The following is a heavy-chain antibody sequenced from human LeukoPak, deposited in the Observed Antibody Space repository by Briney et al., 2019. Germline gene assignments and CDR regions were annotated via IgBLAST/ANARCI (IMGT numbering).Heavy chain of an antibody. D-gene: IGHD3-22*01. Sequence: PGGSLRLSCAASGFTFSSYSMNWVRQAPGKGLEWVSSISSSSSYIYYADSVKGRFTISRDNAKNSVYLQMNSLRAEDTAVYYCARGTPAYSYGSSDYHYAHFDYWGQGTLVTVSS. CDR2: ISSSSSYI. J-gene: IGHJ4*02. CDR1: GFTFSSYS. V-gene: IGHV3-21*01. CDR3: ARGTPAYSYGSSDYHYAHFDY.